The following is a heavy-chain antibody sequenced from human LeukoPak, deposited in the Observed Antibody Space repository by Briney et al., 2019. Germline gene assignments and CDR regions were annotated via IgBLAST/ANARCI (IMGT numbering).Heavy chain of an antibody. Sequence: SETLSPTCAVYGGSFSGYYWSWIRQPPGKGLEWIGEINHSGSTNYNPSLKSRVTIPVDTSKNQFSLKLSSVTAAGTAVYYCARAHRYCSGGSCSKPPGYWGQGTLVTVSS. J-gene: IGHJ4*02. CDR1: GGSFSGYY. V-gene: IGHV4-34*01. CDR3: ARAHRYCSGGSCSKPPGY. CDR2: INHSGST. D-gene: IGHD2-15*01.